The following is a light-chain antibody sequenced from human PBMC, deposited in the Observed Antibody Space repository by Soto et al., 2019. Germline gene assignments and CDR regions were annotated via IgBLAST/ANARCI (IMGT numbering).Light chain of an antibody. CDR3: QQYGSSSRT. J-gene: IGKJ1*01. CDR2: GAS. V-gene: IGKV3-20*01. Sequence: EIVLTQSPGTLSLSPGERATLSCRASQSVSRYLAWYQQKPGQAPRLLIYGASSRATGIPDRFSASGSGTDFTLTISRLEPEDFAVYYCQQYGSSSRTFGKGTKVEIK. CDR1: QSVSRY.